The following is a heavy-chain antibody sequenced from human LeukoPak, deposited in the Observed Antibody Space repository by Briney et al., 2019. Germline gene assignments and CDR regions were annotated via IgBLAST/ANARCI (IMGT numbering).Heavy chain of an antibody. CDR2: IIPIFGTA. D-gene: IGHD3-10*01. CDR3: ARKTMDYFDY. J-gene: IGHJ4*02. CDR1: GGTFSSYA. Sequence: ASVKVSCKASGGTFSSYAISWVRQAPGQGLEWMGGIIPIFGTANYAQKFQGRDTITADESTSTAYMELSSLRSEDTAVYYCARKTMDYFDYWGQGTLVTVSS. V-gene: IGHV1-69*13.